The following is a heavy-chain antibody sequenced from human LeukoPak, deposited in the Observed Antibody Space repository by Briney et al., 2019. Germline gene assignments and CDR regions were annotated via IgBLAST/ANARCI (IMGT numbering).Heavy chain of an antibody. Sequence: PGGSLRLSCAASGFTFSSYSMNWVRQAPGKGLEWVALIWYDGSNKYYADSVKGRFTISRDNSKNTLYLQMNSLRAEDTAVYYCARDSANAFDIWRQGTMVTVSS. CDR3: ARDSANAFDI. J-gene: IGHJ3*02. D-gene: IGHD3-10*01. V-gene: IGHV3-33*08. CDR2: IWYDGSNK. CDR1: GFTFSSYS.